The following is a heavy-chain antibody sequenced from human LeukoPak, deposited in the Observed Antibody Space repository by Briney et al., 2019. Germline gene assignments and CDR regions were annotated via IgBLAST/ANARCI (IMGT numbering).Heavy chain of an antibody. CDR3: ASQGTGHGY. Sequence: SETLSLTCAVSGGSISSGGYSWSWIRQPPGKGLEWIGYIYHSGSTYYNPSLKSRVTISVDRSKNQFSLKLSSVTAADTAVYYCASQGTGHGYWGQGTLVTVSS. J-gene: IGHJ4*02. CDR1: GGSISSGGYS. V-gene: IGHV4-30-2*01. CDR2: IYHSGST. D-gene: IGHD1-14*01.